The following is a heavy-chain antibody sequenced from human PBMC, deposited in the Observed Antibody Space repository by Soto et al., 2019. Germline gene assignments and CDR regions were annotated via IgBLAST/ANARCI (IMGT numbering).Heavy chain of an antibody. CDR1: GGSISSYY. Sequence: TSETLSLTCTVSGGSISSYYWNWIRQPPGKGLEWIGYIYYSGSTNYNPSLKSRVTISVDTSKNQFSLKLSSVTAADTAVYYCARDSGYDYVNWFDPWGQGTLVTVSS. CDR2: IYYSGST. CDR3: ARDSGYDYVNWFDP. V-gene: IGHV4-59*01. D-gene: IGHD5-12*01. J-gene: IGHJ5*02.